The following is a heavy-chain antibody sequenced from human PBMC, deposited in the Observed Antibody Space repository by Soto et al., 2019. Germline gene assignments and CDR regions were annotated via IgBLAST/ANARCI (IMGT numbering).Heavy chain of an antibody. CDR2: MNPNSGNT. V-gene: IGHV1-8*01. CDR3: ARVGGGTFTRYFDWSTYYYYYMDV. D-gene: IGHD3-9*01. CDR1: GYTFTSYD. J-gene: IGHJ6*03. Sequence: GASVKVSCKASGYTFTSYDINWVRQATGQGLEWMGWMNPNSGNTGYAQKFQGRVTMTRNTSISTAYMELSSLRSEDTAVYYCARVGGGTFTRYFDWSTYYYYYMDVWGKGTTVTVSS.